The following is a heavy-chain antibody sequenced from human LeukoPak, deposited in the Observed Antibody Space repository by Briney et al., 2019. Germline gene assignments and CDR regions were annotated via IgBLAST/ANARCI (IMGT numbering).Heavy chain of an antibody. V-gene: IGHV4-39*01. J-gene: IGHJ3*01. Sequence: SETLSLTCTVSGDSIISNIYWWDWVRLPPGKGLEWIGATFYTGRAFYSPSLKSRVTVSVDTSKNQFSLDLSSATAADTAVYYCARRRHNFDFYDVWGQGTRVTVSS. D-gene: IGHD3/OR15-3a*01. CDR1: GDSIISNIYW. CDR2: TFYTGRA. CDR3: ARRRHNFDFYDV.